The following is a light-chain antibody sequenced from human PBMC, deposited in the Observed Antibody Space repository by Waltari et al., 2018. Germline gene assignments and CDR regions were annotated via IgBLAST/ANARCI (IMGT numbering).Light chain of an antibody. Sequence: IQMTQSPSSLSASVGDRVTITCRASQHINIYLVWSQQKPGKSPRSRIYAASRLQSGVPPKFSGSGSGTDFTLTISSLQPEDSATYYIQQYYSYPYTFGQGTKLEIK. CDR1: QHINIY. J-gene: IGKJ2*01. V-gene: IGKV1-16*02. CDR2: AAS. CDR3: QQYYSYPYT.